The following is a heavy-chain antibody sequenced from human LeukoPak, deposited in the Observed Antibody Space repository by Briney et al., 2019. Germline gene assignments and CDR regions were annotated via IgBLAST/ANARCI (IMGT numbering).Heavy chain of an antibody. J-gene: IGHJ3*02. Sequence: SETLSLTCAVSGCSISSPNCYWDWIRQSSEKGLEYIGTISYSGNTWSNPSLSSRVSISADTSKNQFSLKLTSVTAADTAVYYCARATSDYWNFNIWGQGTVVTVSS. V-gene: IGHV4-39*01. CDR2: ISYSGNT. CDR3: ARATSDYWNFNI. D-gene: IGHD3-3*01. CDR1: GCSISSPNCY.